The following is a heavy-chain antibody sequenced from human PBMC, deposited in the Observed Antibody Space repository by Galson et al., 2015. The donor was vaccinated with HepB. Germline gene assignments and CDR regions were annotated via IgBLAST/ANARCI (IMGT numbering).Heavy chain of an antibody. Sequence: SLRLSCAASGFTFSSYSMNWVRQAPGKGLEWVSYISSSSSTIYYADSVKGRFTISRDNAKNSLYLQMNSLRDEDTAVYYCARPATDMGGMDVWGQGTTVTASS. CDR2: ISSSSSTI. CDR3: ARPATDMGGMDV. J-gene: IGHJ6*02. V-gene: IGHV3-48*02. D-gene: IGHD3-16*01. CDR1: GFTFSSYS.